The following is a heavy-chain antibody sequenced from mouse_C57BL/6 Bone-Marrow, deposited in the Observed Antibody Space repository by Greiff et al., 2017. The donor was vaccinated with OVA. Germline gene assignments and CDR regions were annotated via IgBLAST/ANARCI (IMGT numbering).Heavy chain of an antibody. CDR3: AKPPDYYGSSPFAY. CDR2: ISSGGSYT. J-gene: IGHJ3*01. CDR1: GFTFSSYG. V-gene: IGHV5-6*01. Sequence: EVNLVESGGDLVKPGGSLKLSCAASGFTFSSYGMSWVRQTPDKRLEWVATISSGGSYTYYPDSVKGRFTISRDNAKNTLYLQMSSLKSEDTAMYYCAKPPDYYGSSPFAYWGQGTLVTVSA. D-gene: IGHD1-1*01.